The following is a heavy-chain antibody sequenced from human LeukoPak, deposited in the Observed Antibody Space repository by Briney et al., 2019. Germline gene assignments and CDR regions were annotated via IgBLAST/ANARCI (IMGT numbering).Heavy chain of an antibody. V-gene: IGHV3-11*01. Sequence: GGSLRLSCAASGFSFSRYYMSWVRQAPGKALEWISYIPTSGISVQYADSVRGRFTASRDDAKNSLHLQMDSLRVEDTAVYYCTRAEGLGPGAHFDQWGQGALVIVSS. J-gene: IGHJ4*02. CDR3: TRAEGLGPGAHFDQ. CDR2: IPTSGISV. CDR1: GFSFSRYY.